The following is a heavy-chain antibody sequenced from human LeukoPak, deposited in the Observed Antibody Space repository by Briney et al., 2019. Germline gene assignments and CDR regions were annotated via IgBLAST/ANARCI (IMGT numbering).Heavy chain of an antibody. Sequence: VASVKVSCKASGGTFSSYAISWVRQAPGQGLEWMGGIIPIFGTANYAQKFQGRVTITADKSTSTAYMELSSLRSEDTAVYYCARGGIAAAGTSYDYWGQGTLVTVSS. J-gene: IGHJ4*02. V-gene: IGHV1-69*06. D-gene: IGHD6-13*01. CDR1: GGTFSSYA. CDR2: IIPIFGTA. CDR3: ARGGIAAAGTSYDY.